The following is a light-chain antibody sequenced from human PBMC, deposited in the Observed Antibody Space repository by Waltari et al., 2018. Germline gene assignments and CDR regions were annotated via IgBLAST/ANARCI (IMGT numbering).Light chain of an antibody. CDR2: GAS. V-gene: IGKV3-20*01. Sequence: EIVLTQSPGTLSLSPGERATLSCRASQSVSRSLAWYQQKPGQAPRLLIYGASSRATGVPDRFRGSGSGTDFSLPISRLEPEDLAVYYCQHYVRLPVSFGQGTKVEIK. J-gene: IGKJ1*01. CDR3: QHYVRLPVS. CDR1: QSVSRS.